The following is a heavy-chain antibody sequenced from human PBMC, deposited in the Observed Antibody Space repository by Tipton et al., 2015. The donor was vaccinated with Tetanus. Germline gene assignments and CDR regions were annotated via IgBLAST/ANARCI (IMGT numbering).Heavy chain of an antibody. D-gene: IGHD3-22*01. CDR3: ARRWYDSSGYVQFDY. CDR1: GGSISSSSYY. CDR2: IYYSGST. V-gene: IGHV4-39*01. J-gene: IGHJ4*02. Sequence: TLSLTCTVSGGSISSSSYYWGWIRQPPGKGLEWIGSIYYSGSTYYNPSLKSRVTISVDTSKNQFSLKLSSVTAADTAVYYCARRWYDSSGYVQFDYWGQGTLVTVSS.